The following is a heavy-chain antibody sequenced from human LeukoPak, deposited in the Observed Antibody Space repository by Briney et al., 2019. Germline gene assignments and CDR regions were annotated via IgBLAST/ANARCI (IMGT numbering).Heavy chain of an antibody. CDR3: ARGRPQTYCSGGSCYSDAFDI. J-gene: IGHJ3*02. CDR1: GGTFSSYA. D-gene: IGHD2-15*01. CDR2: IIPIFGTA. V-gene: IGHV1-69*13. Sequence: ASVKVSCKASGGTFSSYAISWVRQAPGQGLEWMGGIIPIFGTANYAQKFQGRVTITPDESTSTAYMELSSLRSEDTAVYYCARGRPQTYCSGGSCYSDAFDIWGQGTMVTVSS.